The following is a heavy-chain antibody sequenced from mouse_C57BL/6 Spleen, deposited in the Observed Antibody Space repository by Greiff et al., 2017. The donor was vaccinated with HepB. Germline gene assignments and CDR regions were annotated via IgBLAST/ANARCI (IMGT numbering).Heavy chain of an antibody. CDR2: IDPEDGDT. J-gene: IGHJ2*01. V-gene: IGHV14-1*01. CDR1: GFNIKDYY. CDR3: TTGGLRGNYYFDY. Sequence: DVKVEESGAELVRPGASVKLSCTASGFNIKDYYMHWVKQRPEQGLEWIGRIDPEDGDTEYAPKFQGKATMTADTSSNTAYLQLSSLTSEDTAVYYCTTGGLRGNYYFDYWGQGTTLTVSS. D-gene: IGHD2-4*01.